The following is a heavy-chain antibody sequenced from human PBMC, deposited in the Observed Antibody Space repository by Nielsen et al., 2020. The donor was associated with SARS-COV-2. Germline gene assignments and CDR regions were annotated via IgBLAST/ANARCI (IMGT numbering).Heavy chain of an antibody. CDR2: TYYGSKWST. CDR3: TRGVYTKGFDY. V-gene: IGHV6-1*01. CDR1: GDSVSSNSVT. Sequence: LRLSCAISGDSVSSNSVTWNWIRQSPSRGPEWLGRTYYGSKWSTDYAVSVKSRITINTDTSKNHFSLLMNSVTPEDTAVYYCTRGVYTKGFDYWGQGTLVTVSS. J-gene: IGHJ4*02. D-gene: IGHD2-8*01.